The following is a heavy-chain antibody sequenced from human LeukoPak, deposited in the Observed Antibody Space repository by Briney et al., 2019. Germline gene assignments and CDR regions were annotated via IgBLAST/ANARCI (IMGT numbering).Heavy chain of an antibody. V-gene: IGHV3-74*01. Sequence: GGSLRPSCAASGFIFSSYWIHWVREAPGKGPVWVSRIKSDGSSPSYADSVKGRFTIYRDNAKNTVYLQMNSLRAEDTAVYYCAKDGHYSNFYFDYWGQGTLVTVSS. CDR3: AKDGHYSNFYFDY. D-gene: IGHD4-11*01. J-gene: IGHJ4*02. CDR2: IKSDGSSP. CDR1: GFIFSSYW.